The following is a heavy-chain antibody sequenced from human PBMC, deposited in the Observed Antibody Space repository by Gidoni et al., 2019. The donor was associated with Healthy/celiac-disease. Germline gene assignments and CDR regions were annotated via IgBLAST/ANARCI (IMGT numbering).Heavy chain of an antibody. CDR3: AGYYGGNSGWFDP. D-gene: IGHD4-17*01. V-gene: IGHV1-8*01. CDR2: MNPNSGNT. CDR1: GYTFTSYD. Sequence: QAQLVQSGAEGKKPRAPVKVSCKASGYTFTSYDINWVRQATGQGLEWMGWMNPNSGNTGYAQKFQGRVTMTRNTSISTAYMELSSLRAEDTAVYYCAGYYGGNSGWFDPWGQGTLVTVSS. J-gene: IGHJ5*02.